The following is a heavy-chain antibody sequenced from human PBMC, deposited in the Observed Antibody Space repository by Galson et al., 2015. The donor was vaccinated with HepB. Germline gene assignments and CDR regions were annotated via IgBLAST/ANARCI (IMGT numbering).Heavy chain of an antibody. CDR3: VKGFSTVTTPDY. D-gene: IGHD4-17*01. J-gene: IGHJ4*02. CDR1: GFTFSDYA. V-gene: IGHV3-23*01. CDR2: IYATEIGDTT. Sequence: SLRLSCAASGFTFSDYALSWVRQAPGKGLEWVSTIYATEIGDTTYYAESVRGRFTVSRDNSKSTLYLQMNSLRAEDTAVYYCVKGFSTVTTPDYWGQGTLVIVSS.